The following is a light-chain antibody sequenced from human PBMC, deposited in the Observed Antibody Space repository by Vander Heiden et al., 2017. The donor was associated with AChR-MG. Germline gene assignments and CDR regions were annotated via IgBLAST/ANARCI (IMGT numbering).Light chain of an antibody. CDR3: GTWDGSVRGYV. J-gene: IGLJ1*01. CDR2: DDN. V-gene: IGLV1-51*01. CDR1: LSHIGDNY. Sequence: QSILTQPPSLSAAPGQQVTISCSGSLSHIGDNYVSWYQQLPGTAPKLLIYDDNERPSGIPDRFSGSKSGTSATLGITGLQTGDEADYYCGTWDGSVRGYVFGAGTKVTVL.